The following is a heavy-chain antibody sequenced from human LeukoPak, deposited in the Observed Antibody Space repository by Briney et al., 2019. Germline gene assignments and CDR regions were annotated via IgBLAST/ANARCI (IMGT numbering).Heavy chain of an antibody. D-gene: IGHD1-1*01. Sequence: GGSLRLSCAASGFTFSSYAMSWVRQAPGKGLEWVSAISSSGGSTYYADSVKGRFTISRDNSKNTLYLQMNSLRAEDTAVYYCAKGGQQGGLPSAFDIWGQGTMVTVSS. CDR2: ISSSGGST. V-gene: IGHV3-23*01. CDR1: GFTFSSYA. CDR3: AKGGQQGGLPSAFDI. J-gene: IGHJ3*02.